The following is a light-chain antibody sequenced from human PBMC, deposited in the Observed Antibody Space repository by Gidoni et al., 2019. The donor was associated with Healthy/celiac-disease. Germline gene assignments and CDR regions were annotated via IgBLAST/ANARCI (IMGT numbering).Light chain of an antibody. Sequence: IQMTQSPSSLSASVGDRVTITCRASQSISSYLNWYQQKPGKAPQLLIYAASSLQSGVPSSFSGSGSGTDFTITISSLQPEDFATYYCQQSYSTFITCXXXTRLEIK. CDR3: QQSYSTFIT. CDR2: AAS. CDR1: QSISSY. J-gene: IGKJ5*01. V-gene: IGKV1-39*01.